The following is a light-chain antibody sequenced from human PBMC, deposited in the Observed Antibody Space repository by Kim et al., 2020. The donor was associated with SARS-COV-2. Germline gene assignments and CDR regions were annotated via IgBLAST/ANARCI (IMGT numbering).Light chain of an antibody. Sequence: GQSGTTASTGSSSDVGGYNYVSWYQQQPGKAPILMIYDVSKRPSGVPDRFSGSKSGNTASLTISGLQAEDEADYYCCSYAGSYSYVFGTGTKVTVL. CDR1: SSDVGGYNY. V-gene: IGLV2-11*01. J-gene: IGLJ1*01. CDR3: CSYAGSYSYV. CDR2: DVS.